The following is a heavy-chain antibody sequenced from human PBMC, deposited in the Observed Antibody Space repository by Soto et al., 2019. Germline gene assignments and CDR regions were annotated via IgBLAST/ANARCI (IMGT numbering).Heavy chain of an antibody. Sequence: GGSLRLSCAASGFTFSSYAMHWVRQAPGKGLEWVAVISYDGSNKYYADSVKGRFTISRDNSKNTLYLQMNRLRAEDTAVYSCARGGGGQWPYTSDYWGQGT. CDR3: ARGGGGQWPYTSDY. D-gene: IGHD6-19*01. V-gene: IGHV3-30-3*01. J-gene: IGHJ4*02. CDR1: GFTFSSYA. CDR2: ISYDGSNK.